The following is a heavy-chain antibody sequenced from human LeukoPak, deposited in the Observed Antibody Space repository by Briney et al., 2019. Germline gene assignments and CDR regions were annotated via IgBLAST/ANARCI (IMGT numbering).Heavy chain of an antibody. D-gene: IGHD5-18*01. CDR2: IYPGDSDT. CDR3: ARQWSDDSYGNDFDY. J-gene: IGHJ4*02. CDR1: GYSFTSYW. Sequence: GESLKISCKGSGYSFTSYWIGWVRQMPGKGLEWMGIIYPGDSDTRYSPSFQGQVTISADKSISTAYLQWSSLKASDTAMYYCARQWSDDSYGNDFDYWGQGTLVTVSS. V-gene: IGHV5-51*01.